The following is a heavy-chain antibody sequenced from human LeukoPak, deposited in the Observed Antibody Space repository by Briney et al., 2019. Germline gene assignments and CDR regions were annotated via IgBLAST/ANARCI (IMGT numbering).Heavy chain of an antibody. V-gene: IGHV4-59*08. D-gene: IGHD1-26*01. Sequence: SETLSLTCTVSGGSISSYYWSWIRQPPGKGLEWIGYIYYSGSTNYNPSLKSRVTISVDTSKNQFSLKLSSVTAADTAVYYCARHKNGGTYPIDYWGQGTLVTVSS. J-gene: IGHJ4*02. CDR3: ARHKNGGTYPIDY. CDR1: GGSISSYY. CDR2: IYYSGST.